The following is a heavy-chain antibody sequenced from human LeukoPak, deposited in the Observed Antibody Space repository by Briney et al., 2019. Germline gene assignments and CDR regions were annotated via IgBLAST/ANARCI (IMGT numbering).Heavy chain of an antibody. J-gene: IGHJ4*02. Sequence: PSETLSLTCAVYGGSFSGYYWSWIRQPPGKGLEWIGEINHSGSTNYNPSLKSRVTISVDTSKNQFYLKLSSVTAADTAVYYCARGRITMVRGVRTFDYWGQGTLVTVSS. CDR1: GGSFSGYY. CDR3: ARGRITMVRGVRTFDY. V-gene: IGHV4-34*01. CDR2: INHSGST. D-gene: IGHD3-10*01.